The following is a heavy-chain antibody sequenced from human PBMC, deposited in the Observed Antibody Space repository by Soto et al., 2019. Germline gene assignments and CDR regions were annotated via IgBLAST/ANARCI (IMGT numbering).Heavy chain of an antibody. D-gene: IGHD6-6*01. J-gene: IGHJ5*02. Sequence: SVKVSCKASGGTFSSYAISWVRQAPGQGLEWMGGIIPIFGTANYAQKFQGRVTITADESTSTAYMELSSLRSEDTAVYYCAAIAARPGWFDPWGQGTLVTVSS. CDR3: AAIAARPGWFDP. CDR2: IIPIFGTA. CDR1: GGTFSSYA. V-gene: IGHV1-69*13.